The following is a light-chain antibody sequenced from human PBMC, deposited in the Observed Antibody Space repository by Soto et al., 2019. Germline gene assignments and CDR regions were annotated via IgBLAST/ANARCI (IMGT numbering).Light chain of an antibody. CDR2: GAS. CDR1: QSLGRY. V-gene: IGKV3-20*01. J-gene: IGKJ1*01. Sequence: DIVLTQSPDTLSLSPGESATLSCRASQSLGRYLAWYQQKPGQAPRLLIYGASHKAVGVPDRFIGSGSGTDLTITITRLEPEDGEVYDCHQFLTAPRTFGQGTKVDIK. CDR3: HQFLTAPRT.